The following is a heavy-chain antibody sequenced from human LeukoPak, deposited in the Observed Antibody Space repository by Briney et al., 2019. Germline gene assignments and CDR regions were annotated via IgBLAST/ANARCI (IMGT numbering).Heavy chain of an antibody. CDR1: GFTFRNYG. CDR2: KRYDGTNE. D-gene: IGHD3-16*02. V-gene: IGHV3-30*02. CDR3: AKGGSYRSQPYFDY. Sequence: GGSLRLSCVASGFTFRNYGMHWVRQAPGKGLEWVAFKRYDGTNEDYADSVKGRFTISRDNSKNTVSLQMNSLRTDDTAVYYCAKGGSYRSQPYFDYWGQGTPVTVSS. J-gene: IGHJ4*02.